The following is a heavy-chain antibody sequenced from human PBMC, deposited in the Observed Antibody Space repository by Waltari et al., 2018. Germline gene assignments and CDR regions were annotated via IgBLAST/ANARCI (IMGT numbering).Heavy chain of an antibody. CDR3: AKKNDEVFDRNGLVYDAFDM. J-gene: IGHJ3*02. D-gene: IGHD3-22*01. CDR1: GFTFDDYA. CDR2: INWNSGSI. V-gene: IGHV3-9*01. Sequence: EVQLVESGGGLVQPGRSLRLSCVGSGFTFDDYAMHWVRQAPGKGLEWVPGINWNSGSIGYGDSVKGRFIISRDNARNSVYLEMNGLTSEDTALYYCAKKNDEVFDRNGLVYDAFDMWGQGTVVTVSS.